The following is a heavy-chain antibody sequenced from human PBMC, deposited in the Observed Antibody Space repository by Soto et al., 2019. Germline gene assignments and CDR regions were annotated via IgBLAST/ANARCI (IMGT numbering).Heavy chain of an antibody. D-gene: IGHD3-22*01. CDR2: IYYLGNT. CDR3: LGVYRYGGSGYHLTC. CDR1: GGGISSSSAY. Sequence: SDCLSLTGTASGGGISSSSAYLGWIQKHPGKGLEWVGSIYYLGNTYYNPSLGSRVTISVDTSKNQFSLKLRSVTAADTAVFYCLGVYRYGGSGYHLTCWGQGALVSVSS. V-gene: IGHV4-39*01. J-gene: IGHJ4*02.